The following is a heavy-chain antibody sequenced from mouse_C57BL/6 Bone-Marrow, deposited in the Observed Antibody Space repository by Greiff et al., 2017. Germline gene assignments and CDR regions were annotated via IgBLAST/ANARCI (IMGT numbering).Heavy chain of an antibody. Sequence: EVQLQQSGPELVKPGASVKISCKASGYTFTDYYMNWVKQSHGKSLEWIGDINPNNGGTSYNQKFKGKATLTVDKSSSTAYMELRSLTSEDSAVYYCARYCAYWGQGTLVTVSA. CDR2: INPNNGGT. J-gene: IGHJ3*01. V-gene: IGHV1-26*01. CDR1: GYTFTDYY. CDR3: ARYCAY.